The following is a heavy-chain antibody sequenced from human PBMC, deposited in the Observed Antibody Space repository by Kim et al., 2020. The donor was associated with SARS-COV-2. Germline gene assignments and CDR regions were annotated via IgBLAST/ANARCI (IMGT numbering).Heavy chain of an antibody. D-gene: IGHD4-4*01. Sequence: KTNITQKFQDKVPIPTDPSANTAYMDLSSLTSEDTAIYYCARDMNPTVYDYWGQGTLVTVSS. CDR3: ARDMNPTVYDY. CDR2: KT. V-gene: IGHV1-3*01. J-gene: IGHJ4*02.